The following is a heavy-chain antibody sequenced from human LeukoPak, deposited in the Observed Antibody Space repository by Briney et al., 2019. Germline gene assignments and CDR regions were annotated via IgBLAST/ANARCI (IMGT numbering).Heavy chain of an antibody. V-gene: IGHV1-18*01. CDR3: ARQVDTNMALPDY. CDR2: ISTYNYNT. J-gene: IGHJ4*02. Sequence: ASVKVSCKTSGYTFTSYGVSWVRQAPGQRLEWMGWISTYNYNTNYAQKFRGRVTLTKDTSTSTVYMELRSLRFDDTAIYYCARQVDTNMALPDYWGQGTLVTVSS. D-gene: IGHD5-18*01. CDR1: GYTFTSYG.